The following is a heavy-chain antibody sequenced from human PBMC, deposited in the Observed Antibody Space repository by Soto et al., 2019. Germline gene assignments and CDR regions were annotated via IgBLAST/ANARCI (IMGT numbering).Heavy chain of an antibody. D-gene: IGHD6-19*01. CDR2: IIPILGIA. J-gene: IGHJ2*01. CDR1: GGTFSSYT. Sequence: QVQLVQSGAEVKKPGSSVKVSCKASGGTFSSYTISWVRQAPGQGLEWMGRIIPILGIANYAQKFQGRVTSPADKSTSTVYMELSSRRSEDTAVYYCARDTPGSGWHLRYVDLWGRGTLVTVSS. CDR3: ARDTPGSGWHLRYVDL. V-gene: IGHV1-69*08.